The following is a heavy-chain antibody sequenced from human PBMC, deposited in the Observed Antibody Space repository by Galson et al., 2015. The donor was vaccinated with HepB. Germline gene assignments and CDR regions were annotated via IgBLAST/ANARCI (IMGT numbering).Heavy chain of an antibody. CDR3: AKRGYSGTYEGFDY. D-gene: IGHD1-26*01. J-gene: IGHJ4*02. V-gene: IGHV3-23*01. CDR2: ITDDGSNT. Sequence: SLRLSCAASGFTFSTYAMSWVRQAPGKGLEWVSGITDDGSNTYYADSVKGRFTISRSNSKNTLYLQMNSLRAEDMAVYYCAKRGYSGTYEGFDYWGQGTLVTVSS. CDR1: GFTFSTYA.